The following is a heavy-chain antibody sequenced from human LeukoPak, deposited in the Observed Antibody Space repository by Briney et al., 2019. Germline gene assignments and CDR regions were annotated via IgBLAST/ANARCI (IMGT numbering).Heavy chain of an antibody. D-gene: IGHD3-16*01. J-gene: IGHJ4*02. CDR3: VREPVGYSYATH. V-gene: IGHV3-23*01. Sequence: GGALSLSCAASGFTFSSYAISWVRQAPEKGLEWVSAISESGDRTYHADSVKGRFTISRDNSRDTLYLQMNSLRGEDTAVYYCVREPVGYSYATHWGQGTLVTVS. CDR1: GFTFSSYA. CDR2: ISESGDRT.